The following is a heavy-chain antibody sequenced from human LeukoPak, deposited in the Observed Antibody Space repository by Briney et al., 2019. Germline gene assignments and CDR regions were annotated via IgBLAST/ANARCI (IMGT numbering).Heavy chain of an antibody. Sequence: SETLSLTCTVSGGSISSGDYYWSWIRQPPGKGLEWIGYIYCSGSTYYNPSLKSRVTISVDTSKNQFSLKLSSVTAADTAVYYCARDLPTTAFDIWGQGTMVTVSS. V-gene: IGHV4-30-4*08. CDR1: GGSISSGDYY. CDR2: IYCSGST. D-gene: IGHD1-7*01. CDR3: ARDLPTTAFDI. J-gene: IGHJ3*02.